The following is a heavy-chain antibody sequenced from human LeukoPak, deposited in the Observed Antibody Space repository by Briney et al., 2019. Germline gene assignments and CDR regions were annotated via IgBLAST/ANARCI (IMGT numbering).Heavy chain of an antibody. CDR3: ARDQGTIGWPIGY. J-gene: IGHJ4*02. V-gene: IGHV3-21*01. Sequence: GGSLRLSCAASGFTFINYGINLVRQAPGKGLEWVSSIGASDTYIYYADSLKGRFTISRDNAKNSVYLQMNSLGAEDTGAYYCARDQGTIGWPIGYWGQGTLVTVSS. D-gene: IGHD6-19*01. CDR1: GFTFINYG. CDR2: IGASDTYI.